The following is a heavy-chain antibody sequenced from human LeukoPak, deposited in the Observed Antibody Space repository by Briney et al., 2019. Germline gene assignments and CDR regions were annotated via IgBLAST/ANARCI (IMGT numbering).Heavy chain of an antibody. CDR3: ARGRSTGYPHYFEY. D-gene: IGHD5-12*01. CDR1: GYTFTSYD. Sequence: ASVKVSCRASGYTFTSYDINWVRQATGQGLEWMGWMNPNSGSTGYAQKFQGRVTITRNTSISTAYMELSGLRSEDTAVYYCARGRSTGYPHYFEYWGQGTLVTVSS. CDR2: MNPNSGST. J-gene: IGHJ4*02. V-gene: IGHV1-8*03.